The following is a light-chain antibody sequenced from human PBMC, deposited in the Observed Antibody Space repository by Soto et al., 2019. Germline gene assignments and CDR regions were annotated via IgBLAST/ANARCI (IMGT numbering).Light chain of an antibody. CDR3: SSYTINSSPV. J-gene: IGLJ1*01. Sequence: QSALTQPASVSGSPGQSITISCTGTSSYVGGYDFVSWYRQYPGQAPKILIYEVTHRPSGVPDRFSGSKSGNTASLTISGLQADDEADYYCSSYTINSSPVFGPGTKLTVL. CDR2: EVT. CDR1: SSYVGGYDF. V-gene: IGLV2-14*01.